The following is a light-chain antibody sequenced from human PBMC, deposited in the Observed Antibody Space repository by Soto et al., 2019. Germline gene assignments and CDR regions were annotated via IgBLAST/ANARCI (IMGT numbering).Light chain of an antibody. CDR1: QSGSSN. CDR3: QHYNTLPPT. J-gene: IGKJ5*01. V-gene: IGKV3-15*01. CDR2: GAF. Sequence: EIVMTQSPATLSVSPGDRATLFCRASQSGSSNLAWYQQKPCQAPRLLIYGAFTRDTDIPARFSGSGSGREFTLTISILQSEDFAVYYFQHYNTLPPTFGQGTRLEIK.